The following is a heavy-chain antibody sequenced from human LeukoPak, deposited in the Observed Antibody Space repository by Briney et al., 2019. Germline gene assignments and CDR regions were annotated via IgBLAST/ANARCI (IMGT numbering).Heavy chain of an antibody. CDR1: GYTFTSYD. V-gene: IGHV1-8*03. J-gene: IGHJ5*02. Sequence: ASVKVSCKASGYTFTSYDINWVRPATGQGLEWMGWMNPNSGNTGYAQKFQGRVTITRNTSISTAYMELSSLRSEDTAVYYCARGRYYDTPFDPWGQGTLVTVSS. D-gene: IGHD3-22*01. CDR3: ARGRYYDTPFDP. CDR2: MNPNSGNT.